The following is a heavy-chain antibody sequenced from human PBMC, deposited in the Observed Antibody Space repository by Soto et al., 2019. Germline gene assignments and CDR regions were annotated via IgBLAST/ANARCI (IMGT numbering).Heavy chain of an antibody. Sequence: QVQLQESGPGLVKPSGTLSLTCAVSGGSVSSDRWWTWXRQAPGKGLEWIGEIHSYGSTNYNPSXXXXXXXXXXXXXXXXXXXXXXXXXXXXXXXXXXXXWLAGYGAFDPWGQGTLVTVSS. J-gene: IGHJ5*02. CDR3: XXXWLAGYGAFDP. D-gene: IGHD6-19*01. CDR1: GGSVSSDRW. CDR2: IHSYGST. V-gene: IGHV4-4*02.